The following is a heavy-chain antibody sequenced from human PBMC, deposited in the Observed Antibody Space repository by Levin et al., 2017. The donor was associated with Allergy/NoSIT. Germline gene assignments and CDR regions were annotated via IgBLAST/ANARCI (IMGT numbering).Heavy chain of an antibody. Sequence: GESLKISCEVSGFSFSVLWMSWVRQAPGKGPEWVGNIKEDGTEKYYLDSVKGRFTISRDNAKNSLYLQMNSLRSEDTGIYYCVSGTRSHGYWGQGTLVTVSS. CDR3: VSGTRSHGY. CDR1: GFSFSVLW. D-gene: IGHD1-14*01. J-gene: IGHJ4*02. V-gene: IGHV3-7*03. CDR2: IKEDGTEK.